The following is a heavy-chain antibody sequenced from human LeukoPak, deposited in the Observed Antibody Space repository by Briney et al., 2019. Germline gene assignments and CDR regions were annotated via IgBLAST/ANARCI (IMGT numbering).Heavy chain of an antibody. CDR1: GGSISSYY. V-gene: IGHV4-59*01. CDR2: IYYSGST. J-gene: IGHJ4*02. Sequence: SETLSLACTVSGGSISSYYWSWIRQPPGKGLEWIGYIYYSGSTNYNPSLKSRVTISVDTSKNQFSLKLTSVTAADAAVYYCARETWYYDSWDWGQGTLVTVSS. CDR3: ARETWYYDSWD. D-gene: IGHD3-22*01.